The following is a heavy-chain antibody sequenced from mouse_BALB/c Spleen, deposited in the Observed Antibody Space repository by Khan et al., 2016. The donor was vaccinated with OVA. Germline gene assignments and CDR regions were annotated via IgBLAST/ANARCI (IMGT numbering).Heavy chain of an antibody. V-gene: IGHV5-9-3*01. CDR3: ARTPYGNFAY. D-gene: IGHD2-1*01. CDR1: GFTFSTYA. Sequence: EVELVESGGGLVKPGGSLKLSCAASGFTFSTYAMSWVRQTPEKRLEWVATISSDGDYTYFTDNVTGRFTISRDNAKTTLCLQMTSLRSEDTAMYYCARTPYGNFAYWGQGTLVTVSA. CDR2: ISSDGDYT. J-gene: IGHJ3*01.